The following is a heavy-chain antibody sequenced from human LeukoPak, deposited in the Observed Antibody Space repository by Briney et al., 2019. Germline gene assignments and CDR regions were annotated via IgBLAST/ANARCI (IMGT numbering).Heavy chain of an antibody. D-gene: IGHD5-12*01. Sequence: PGSSLRLSCVASGFTFSSYTLHWLRQAPGKGLEWVAIMSYDGSRKFHADSVKGRFTISRDNSKNTLYLQMNSLRAEDTAIYFCARDVGGYAFDYWGQGTLVTVSS. V-gene: IGHV3-30*04. CDR3: ARDVGGYAFDY. J-gene: IGHJ4*02. CDR1: GFTFSSYT. CDR2: MSYDGSRK.